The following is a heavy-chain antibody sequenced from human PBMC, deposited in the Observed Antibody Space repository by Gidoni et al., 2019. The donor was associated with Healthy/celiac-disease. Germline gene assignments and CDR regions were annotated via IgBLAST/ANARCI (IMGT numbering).Heavy chain of an antibody. J-gene: IGHJ6*03. CDR2: ISAYKGTT. CDR3: ARIALHKEYYYMDV. Sequence: QVQLVQSGAEVKKPGASVKVSCKASGYNFTSYGISWVRQDPGQGLEWMGWISAYKGTTNYAQKLQGRVTMTTDTSTSTAYMELRSLRSDDTAVYYCARIALHKEYYYMDVWGKGTTVTVSS. V-gene: IGHV1-18*01. CDR1: GYNFTSYG.